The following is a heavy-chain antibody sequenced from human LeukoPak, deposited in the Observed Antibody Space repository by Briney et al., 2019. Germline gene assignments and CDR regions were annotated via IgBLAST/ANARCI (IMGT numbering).Heavy chain of an antibody. Sequence: PGGSLRLSCAASGFTFSICAMHWVRQAPGKGLEWVATISYDGRNTFYADSVKGRFTISRDNSKNTLYLQMNSLRAEDTAIYYCAKAIPTMVRAASYYFDFWGQGTLVTVSS. CDR2: ISYDGRNT. CDR3: AKAIPTMVRAASYYFDF. J-gene: IGHJ4*02. D-gene: IGHD3-10*01. CDR1: GFTFSICA. V-gene: IGHV3-30*04.